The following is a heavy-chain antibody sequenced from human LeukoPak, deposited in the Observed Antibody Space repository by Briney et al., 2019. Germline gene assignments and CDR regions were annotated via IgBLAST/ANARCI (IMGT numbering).Heavy chain of an antibody. CDR2: ISGSGGST. CDR3: AKPAYCSGGSCYSIGYFDY. V-gene: IGHV3-23*01. CDR1: GFTFSSYA. J-gene: IGHJ4*02. Sequence: GGSLRLSCAASGFTFSSYAMSWVRQAPGKGLEWVSGISGSGGSTYYADSVKGRFTISRGSSKNTLYLQMNSLRAEDTAVYYCAKPAYCSGGSCYSIGYFDYWGQGTLVTVSS. D-gene: IGHD2-15*01.